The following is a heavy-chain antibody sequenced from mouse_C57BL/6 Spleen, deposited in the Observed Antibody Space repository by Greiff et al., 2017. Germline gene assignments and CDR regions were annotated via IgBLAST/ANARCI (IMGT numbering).Heavy chain of an antibody. Sequence: QVQLQQSGAELVMPGASVKLSCKASGYTFTSYWMHWVKQRPGQGLEWIGEIDPSDSYTNYNQKFKGKSTLTVEKSSNTAYMQLSSLTSEDSAVYYCARRVYGYDAGYAMDYWGQGTSVTVSS. CDR3: ARRVYGYDAGYAMDY. D-gene: IGHD2-2*01. J-gene: IGHJ4*01. CDR1: GYTFTSYW. V-gene: IGHV1-69*01. CDR2: IDPSDSYT.